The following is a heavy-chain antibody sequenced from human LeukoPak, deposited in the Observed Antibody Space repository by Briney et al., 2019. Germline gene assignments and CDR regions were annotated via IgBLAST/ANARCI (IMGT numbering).Heavy chain of an antibody. CDR2: ISGSGGST. Sequence: GGSLRLSCAASGFTFSSYAMSWVRQAPGKGLEWVSAISGSGGSTYYADSVKGRFTISRDNSKNSLYLQMNSLRAEGTAVYYCARTSQWLVPFTYYYYYGMDVWGQGTTVTVSS. V-gene: IGHV3-23*01. D-gene: IGHD6-19*01. CDR3: ARTSQWLVPFTYYYYYGMDV. J-gene: IGHJ6*02. CDR1: GFTFSSYA.